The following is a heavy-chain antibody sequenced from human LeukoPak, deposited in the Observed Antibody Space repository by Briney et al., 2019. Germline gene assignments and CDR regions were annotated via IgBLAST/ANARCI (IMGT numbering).Heavy chain of an antibody. CDR1: GGSFSGYY. Sequence: SETLSLTCAVYGGSFSGYYWSWIRQPPGKALEWIGEINHSGSTNYNPSLKSRVTISVDTSKNQFSLKLSSVTAADTAVYYCARSVDCSSTSCYSDYWGQGTLVTVSS. J-gene: IGHJ4*02. D-gene: IGHD2-2*02. CDR2: INHSGST. V-gene: IGHV4-34*01. CDR3: ARSVDCSSTSCYSDY.